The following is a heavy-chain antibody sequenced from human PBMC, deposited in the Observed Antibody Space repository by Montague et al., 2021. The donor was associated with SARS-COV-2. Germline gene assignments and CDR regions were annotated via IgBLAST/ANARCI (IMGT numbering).Heavy chain of an antibody. D-gene: IGHD3-16*02. V-gene: IGHV3-33*01. CDR3: ASSYMITFGGVIVDDAFDI. Sequence: SLRLSCAASGFTFSSYGMHWVRQAPGKGLEWVAVIWYDGSNKYYADSVKGRFTISRDNSRNTLYLQMNSLRAEDTAVYYCASSYMITFGGVIVDDAFDIWGQGTLVTASS. CDR1: GFTFSSYG. J-gene: IGHJ3*02. CDR2: IWYDGSNK.